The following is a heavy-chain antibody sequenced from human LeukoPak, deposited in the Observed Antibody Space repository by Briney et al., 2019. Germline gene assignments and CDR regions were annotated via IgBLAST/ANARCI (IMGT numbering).Heavy chain of an antibody. CDR3: ARIITMVRGAPRGGWFDP. CDR2: MYYSGGT. D-gene: IGHD3-10*01. Sequence: SETLSLTCTVSGDSISSYYWSWIRQPPGKGLEWIGYMYYSGGTNYNPSLKSRVTISVDTSKNQFSLKLSSVTAADTAVYYCARIITMVRGAPRGGWFDPWGQGTLVTVSS. V-gene: IGHV4-59*12. J-gene: IGHJ5*02. CDR1: GDSISSYY.